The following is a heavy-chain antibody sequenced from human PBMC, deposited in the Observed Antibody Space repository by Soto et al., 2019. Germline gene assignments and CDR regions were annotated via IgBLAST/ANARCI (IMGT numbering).Heavy chain of an antibody. V-gene: IGHV3-30*18. CDR1: GFTFSNYG. CDR3: VKDKGYCSGGSCSVYFDY. D-gene: IGHD2-15*01. J-gene: IGHJ4*02. Sequence: PGGSLRLSCAASGFTFSNYGMHWVRQAPGKGLEWVAVISYDGSNKYYADSVKGRFTISRDNSKNTLYLQMNSLRAEDTAMYYCVKDKGYCSGGSCSVYFDYWGQGTLVTVSS. CDR2: ISYDGSNK.